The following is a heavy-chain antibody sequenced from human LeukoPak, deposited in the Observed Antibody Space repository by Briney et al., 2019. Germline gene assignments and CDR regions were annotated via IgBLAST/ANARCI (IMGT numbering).Heavy chain of an antibody. Sequence: SETLSLTCTVSGGSISSYYWSWIRQPPGKGLEWIGYIYYSGSTNYNPSLKSRVTISVDTSKNQFSLKLSSVTAADTAVYYCARGPGRVPGAFDIWGQGTLVTVSS. CDR1: GGSISSYY. V-gene: IGHV4-59*01. CDR2: IYYSGST. J-gene: IGHJ3*02. CDR3: ARGPGRVPGAFDI. D-gene: IGHD3-16*01.